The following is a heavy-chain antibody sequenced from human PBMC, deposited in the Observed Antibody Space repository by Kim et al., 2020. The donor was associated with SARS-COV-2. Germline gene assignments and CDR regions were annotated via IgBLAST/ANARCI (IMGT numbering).Heavy chain of an antibody. J-gene: IGHJ2*01. Sequence: GGSLRLSCAASGFTFSDYYMSWIRQAPGKGLEWVSYISSSSSYTNYADSVKGRFTISRDNAKNSLYLQMNSLRAEDTAVYYCARDNVDTAMVTAWYFDLWGRGTLVTVSS. CDR2: ISSSSSYT. CDR1: GFTFSDYY. D-gene: IGHD5-18*01. V-gene: IGHV3-11*06. CDR3: ARDNVDTAMVTAWYFDL.